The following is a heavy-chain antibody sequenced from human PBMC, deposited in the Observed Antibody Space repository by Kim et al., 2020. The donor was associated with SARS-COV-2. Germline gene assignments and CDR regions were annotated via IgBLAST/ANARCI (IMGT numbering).Heavy chain of an antibody. CDR3: AKERAGDYPRFFDY. D-gene: IGHD4-17*01. Sequence: ADSVKGRYTNARDNSKNTLYLQMNSMRAEDTAVYYCAKERAGDYPRFFDYWGQGTLVTVSS. J-gene: IGHJ4*02. V-gene: IGHV3-23*01.